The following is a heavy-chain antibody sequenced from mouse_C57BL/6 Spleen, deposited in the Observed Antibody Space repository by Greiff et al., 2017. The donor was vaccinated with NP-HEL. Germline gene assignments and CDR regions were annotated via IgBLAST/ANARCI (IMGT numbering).Heavy chain of an antibody. Sequence: QVQLQQPGAELVRPGSSVKLSCKASGYTFTSYWMDWVKQRPGQGLEWIGNIYPSDSETHYNQKFKDKATLTVDKSSSTAYMQLSSLTSEDSAVYYCAREELRGRGFAYWGQGTLVTVSA. CDR2: IYPSDSET. D-gene: IGHD1-1*01. CDR3: AREELRGRGFAY. J-gene: IGHJ3*01. V-gene: IGHV1-61*01. CDR1: GYTFTSYW.